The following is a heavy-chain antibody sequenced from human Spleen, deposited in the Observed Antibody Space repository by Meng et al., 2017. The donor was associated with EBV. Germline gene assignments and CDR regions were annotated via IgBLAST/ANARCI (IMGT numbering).Heavy chain of an antibody. CDR3: ARGDGVTALAGRFDF. Sequence: LQESGPGLVKPSGTLSLTCGVSGDSITSSNWWSWVRQSPGKGLEWIGEIFHTGSTNYNPSLRSRVRLSVDKSKNQFSLDLRSVTAADTAVYYCARGDGVTALAGRFDFWGQGALVTVSS. V-gene: IGHV4-4*02. J-gene: IGHJ4*02. CDR1: GDSITSSNW. CDR2: IFHTGST. D-gene: IGHD6-19*01.